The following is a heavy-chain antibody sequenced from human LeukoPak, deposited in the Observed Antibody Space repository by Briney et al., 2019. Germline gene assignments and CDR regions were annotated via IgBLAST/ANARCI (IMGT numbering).Heavy chain of an antibody. Sequence: GESLKISCQGSGYSFTSYWIGWVRQMPGKGLEGMGTIFPGDSDTRYSPSFQGQLTISVAKSISTAYLQWSSLKASDTAMYYCARHLAVGAPDYWGQGALVAVSS. CDR2: IFPGDSDT. V-gene: IGHV5-51*01. CDR1: GYSFTSYW. CDR3: ARHLAVGAPDY. D-gene: IGHD6-19*01. J-gene: IGHJ4*02.